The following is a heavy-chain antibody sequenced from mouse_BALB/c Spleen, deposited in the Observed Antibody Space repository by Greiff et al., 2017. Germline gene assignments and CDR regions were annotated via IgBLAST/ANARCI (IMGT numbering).Heavy chain of an antibody. J-gene: IGHJ2*01. CDR1: GFNIKDTY. V-gene: IGHV14-3*02. Sequence: EVKLMESGAELVKPGASVKLSCTASGFNIKDTYMHWVKQRPEQGLEWIGRIDPANGNTKYDPKFQGKDTITADTTSNTAYQQLSRLTSEDTAVYYWSRKPPNWDEDYFDYWGQGTTLTVSS. D-gene: IGHD4-1*01. CDR2: IDPANGNT. CDR3: SRKPPNWDEDYFDY.